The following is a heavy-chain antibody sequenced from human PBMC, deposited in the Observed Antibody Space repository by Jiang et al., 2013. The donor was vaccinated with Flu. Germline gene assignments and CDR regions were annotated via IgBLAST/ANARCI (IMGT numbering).Heavy chain of an antibody. CDR3: ATGRAGYFEN. J-gene: IGHJ4*02. D-gene: IGHD1-14*01. CDR2: TYYRTKWYN. Sequence: QTLSLTCAISGDSVSSSSAAWNWLRQSPSRGLEWLGRTYYRTKWYNDYAASVKSRITINPDTSKNQFSLQLNSVTPEDTAVYYCATGRAGYFENWGRGTLVTVSS. CDR1: GDSVSSSSAA. V-gene: IGHV6-1*01.